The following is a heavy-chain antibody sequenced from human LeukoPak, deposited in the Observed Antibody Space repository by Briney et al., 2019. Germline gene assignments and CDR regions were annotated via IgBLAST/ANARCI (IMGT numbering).Heavy chain of an antibody. D-gene: IGHD6-13*01. CDR2: ISSGSSYI. CDR3: ARVRSAGYYGMDV. J-gene: IGHJ6*02. V-gene: IGHV3-21*01. Sequence: PGGSLRLSCAASGFTFDTYTMNWVRQVPGKGLEWVSSISSGSSYIFYGDSMKGRFTISRENAKNSLYLQMNGLRPEDSAVYYCARVRSAGYYGMDVWGQGTTVTVSS. CDR1: GFTFDTYT.